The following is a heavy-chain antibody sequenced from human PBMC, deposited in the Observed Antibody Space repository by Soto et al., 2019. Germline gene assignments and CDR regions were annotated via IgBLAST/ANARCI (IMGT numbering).Heavy chain of an antibody. J-gene: IGHJ6*02. CDR2: IYSSGST. CDR1: GDSIRNFY. CDR3: VRDCSGGGCYSDYGMDV. V-gene: IGHV4-4*07. Sequence: SETLSLTCTVSGDSIRNFYWGWIRQPAGKGLEWIGRIYSSGSTDYNASLKSRVSMSVDRSNNQFFLRLTSVTADDTAVYYCVRDCSGGGCYSDYGMDVWGQGTTVTVSS. D-gene: IGHD2-15*01.